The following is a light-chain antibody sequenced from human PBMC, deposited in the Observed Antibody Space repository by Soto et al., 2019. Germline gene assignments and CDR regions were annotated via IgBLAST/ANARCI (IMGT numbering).Light chain of an antibody. CDR2: DAS. CDR1: HSVGSY. Sequence: EIVLTQSPATLSLSLGEGATLSCRASHSVGSYLAWYQQKPGQAPRLLIYDASNRATGIPARFSGSGSGTDFTLTISSLEPEDFAVYYCQQRSNWPTFGQGTRLEIK. J-gene: IGKJ5*01. V-gene: IGKV3-11*01. CDR3: QQRSNWPT.